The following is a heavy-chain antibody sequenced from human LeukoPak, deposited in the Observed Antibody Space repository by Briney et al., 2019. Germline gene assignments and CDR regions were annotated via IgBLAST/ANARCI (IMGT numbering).Heavy chain of an antibody. Sequence: SETLSLTCTVSGYSISSGFYWGWIRQPPGKGLEWIGEINHSGSTNYNPSLKSRVTISVDTSKNQFSLKLSSVTAADTAVYYCARDSPFEWEVFGDSFDIWGQGTMVIVSS. J-gene: IGHJ3*02. D-gene: IGHD1-26*01. CDR1: GYSISSGFY. CDR3: ARDSPFEWEVFGDSFDI. V-gene: IGHV4-38-2*02. CDR2: INHSGST.